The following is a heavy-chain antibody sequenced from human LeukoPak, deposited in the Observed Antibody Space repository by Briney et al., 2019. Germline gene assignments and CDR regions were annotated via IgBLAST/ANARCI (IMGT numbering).Heavy chain of an antibody. CDR2: IIPIFGTA. CDR3: AREGGYYGSGSYNWFDP. V-gene: IGHV1-69*05. CDR1: GGTFSSYA. Sequence: SVKVSCKASGGTFSSYAISWVRQAPGQGLEWMGRIIPIFGTANYAQKFQGRVTITTDESTSTAYMELCSLRSEDTAVYYCAREGGYYGSGSYNWFDPWGQGTLVTVSS. J-gene: IGHJ5*02. D-gene: IGHD3-10*01.